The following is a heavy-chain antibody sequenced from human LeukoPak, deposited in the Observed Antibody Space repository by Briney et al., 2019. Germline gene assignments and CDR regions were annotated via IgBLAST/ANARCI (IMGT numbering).Heavy chain of an antibody. CDR3: ARMYSSGYDAFDI. CDR1: GGFIRSYY. V-gene: IGHV4-59*01. D-gene: IGHD6-19*01. CDR2: IYYSGST. J-gene: IGHJ3*02. Sequence: PSETLSLTCTVSGGFIRSYYWSWIRQPPGKGLEWIGYIYYSGSTNYNPSLKSPGTISLAPSKNHFSVKLSSVPAADTALYYCARMYSSGYDAFDIWGQGTMVTVSS.